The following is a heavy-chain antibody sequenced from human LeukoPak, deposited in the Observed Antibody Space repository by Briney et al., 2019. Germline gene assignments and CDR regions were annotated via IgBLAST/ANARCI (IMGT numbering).Heavy chain of an antibody. Sequence: GGSLRLSCAASGFTFSDSYMTWIRQAPGKGLEWVSFISNTGDSIYYADSVKGRFTTSRDNAKSSLSLQMNSLRAEDTAVYYCARVGYYADDAFDIWGQGTMVTVSS. CDR2: ISNTGDSI. D-gene: IGHD3-10*01. J-gene: IGHJ3*02. CDR1: GFTFSDSY. CDR3: ARVGYYADDAFDI. V-gene: IGHV3-11*04.